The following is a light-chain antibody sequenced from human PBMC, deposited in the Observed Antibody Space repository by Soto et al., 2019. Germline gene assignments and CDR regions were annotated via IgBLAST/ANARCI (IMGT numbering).Light chain of an antibody. Sequence: DIQMTQSPSTLSASVGARVTITCRASQNINNWLAWYQQKPGKAPTLLIYQASSSESGVPSRFSGSGSGKEFTLTISSLQPDDFATYYCQQYNRPYTFGQGTKLELK. CDR3: QQYNRPYT. V-gene: IGKV1-5*03. CDR1: QNINNW. CDR2: QAS. J-gene: IGKJ2*01.